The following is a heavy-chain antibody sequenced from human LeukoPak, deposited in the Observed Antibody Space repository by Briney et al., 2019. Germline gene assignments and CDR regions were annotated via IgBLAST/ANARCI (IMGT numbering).Heavy chain of an antibody. CDR3: ARNPRNRGYGDY. D-gene: IGHD2-15*01. CDR2: IKQDGSEM. CDR1: GFTFSDYW. Sequence: GGSLTLTCAASGFTFSDYWMTWVRQAPGKGLEWVANIKQDGSEMYYVDSVKGRFTISRDNAKNSLYLQMKSLRAEDTAVYYCARNPRNRGYGDYWGQKPLDRVSS. V-gene: IGHV3-7*01. J-gene: IGHJ4*02.